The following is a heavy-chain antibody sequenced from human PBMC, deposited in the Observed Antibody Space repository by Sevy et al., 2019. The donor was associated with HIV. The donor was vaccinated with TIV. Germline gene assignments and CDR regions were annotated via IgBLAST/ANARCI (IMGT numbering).Heavy chain of an antibody. V-gene: IGHV3-43*01. CDR2: ISWDGGST. CDR3: AKDQSFYYDSYIDY. J-gene: IGHJ4*02. Sequence: GGSLRLSCAASGFTFDDYTMHWVRQAPGKGLEWVSLISWDGGSTYYADSVKGRFTISRDNSKNTLYVQMNSLRVEDTAVYYCAKDQSFYYDSYIDYWGQGALVTVSS. CDR1: GFTFDDYT. D-gene: IGHD3-22*01.